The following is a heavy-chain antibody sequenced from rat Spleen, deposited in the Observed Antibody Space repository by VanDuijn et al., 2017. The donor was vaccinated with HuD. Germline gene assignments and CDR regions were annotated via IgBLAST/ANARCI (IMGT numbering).Heavy chain of an antibody. Sequence: EVQLVESGGGLVQPGRSMKLSCAASGFTFSDYGMVWVLQAPTRGLEWVASISHEGKNTYFGDSVKGRFAISRDDAKSTLFLQMDSLRSEDTATYYCTRLSMGDWGQGVMVTVSS. CDR3: TRLSMGD. CDR2: ISHEGKNT. V-gene: IGHV5-22*01. CDR1: GFTFSDYG. D-gene: IGHD1-7*01. J-gene: IGHJ2*01.